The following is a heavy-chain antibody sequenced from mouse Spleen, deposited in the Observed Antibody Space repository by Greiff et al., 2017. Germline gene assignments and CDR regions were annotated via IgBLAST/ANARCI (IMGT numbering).Heavy chain of an antibody. V-gene: IGHV1-82*01. CDR1: GYAFSSSW. Sequence: QVQLQQSGPELVKPGASVKISCKASGYAFSSSWMNWVKQRPGKGLEWIGRIYPGDGDTNYNGKFKGKATLTADKSSSTAYMQLSSLTSEDSSVYFCARKGRDGNYPFAYWGQGTLVTVSA. J-gene: IGHJ3*01. CDR2: IYPGDGDT. D-gene: IGHD2-1*01. CDR3: ARKGRDGNYPFAY.